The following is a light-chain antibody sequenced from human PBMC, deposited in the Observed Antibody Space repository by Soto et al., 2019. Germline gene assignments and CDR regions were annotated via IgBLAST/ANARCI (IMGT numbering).Light chain of an antibody. J-gene: IGKJ4*01. CDR3: QQSYSTPLT. V-gene: IGKV1-39*01. Sequence: DIRMTQSPSSLSASVGDRVTITCRASQSISSYLNWYQRKPGKAPKLLIYAASSLQSGVPSRFSGSGSGTDFTLTISSLQPEDFATYYCQQSYSTPLTFGGGTKVEIK. CDR1: QSISSY. CDR2: AAS.